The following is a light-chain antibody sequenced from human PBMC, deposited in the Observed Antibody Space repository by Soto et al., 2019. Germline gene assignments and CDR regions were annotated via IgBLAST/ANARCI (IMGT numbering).Light chain of an antibody. V-gene: IGKV1-9*01. CDR3: QQLRSYPLT. CDR1: QGISDY. Sequence: DIQLAQPPSFLSASVGDRVTITCRASQGISDYLAWYQEKPGKAPKILIYSTSTLQSGVPSRFSGSGSGTEFTLTISCLQPEDFGTYYCQQLRSYPLTLGGGTKVEIK. CDR2: STS. J-gene: IGKJ4*01.